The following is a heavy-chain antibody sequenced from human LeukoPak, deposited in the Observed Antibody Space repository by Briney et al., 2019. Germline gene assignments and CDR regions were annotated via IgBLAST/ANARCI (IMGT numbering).Heavy chain of an antibody. CDR1: GYSFTNSW. CDR3: ARHSGYSYGTFEY. Sequence: PGESLKISCKCSGYSFTNSWIGWVRQMPGKGLEWRGIIYPGDSDTRYSPSFQGHVTISADKSISTAYLQWGSLKASDTAIYYCARHSGYSYGTFEYWGQGTLVTASS. V-gene: IGHV5-51*01. D-gene: IGHD5-18*01. J-gene: IGHJ4*02. CDR2: IYPGDSDT.